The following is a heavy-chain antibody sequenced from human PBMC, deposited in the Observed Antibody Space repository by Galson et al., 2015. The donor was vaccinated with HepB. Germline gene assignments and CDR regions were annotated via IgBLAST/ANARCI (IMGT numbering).Heavy chain of an antibody. J-gene: IGHJ4*02. D-gene: IGHD6-19*01. CDR2: ITPSGDNT. V-gene: IGHV3-23*01. Sequence: SQRLSCAASGFTFSYYAMSWVRQAPGKGLEWISAITPSGDNTYSADSMKGRFIISRDNSQNTLFLQMNSLRADDTAIYFCAKVFPEKTDGWYRQALYYFDSWGQGTRVTVSS. CDR3: AKVFPEKTDGWYRQALYYFDS. CDR1: GFTFSYYA.